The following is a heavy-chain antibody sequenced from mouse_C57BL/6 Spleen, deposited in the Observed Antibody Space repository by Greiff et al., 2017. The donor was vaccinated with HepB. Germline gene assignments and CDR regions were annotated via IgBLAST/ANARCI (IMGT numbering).Heavy chain of an antibody. CDR1: GYAFSSYW. Sequence: QVQLQQSGAELVKPGASVKISCKASGYAFSSYWMNWVKQRPGKGLEWIGQIYPGDGDTNYNGKFKGKATLTADKSSSTAYMQLSSLTSEDSAVYFCARSDYYGSSYAMDYWGQGTSVTVSS. CDR3: ARSDYYGSSYAMDY. CDR2: IYPGDGDT. V-gene: IGHV1-80*01. D-gene: IGHD1-1*01. J-gene: IGHJ4*01.